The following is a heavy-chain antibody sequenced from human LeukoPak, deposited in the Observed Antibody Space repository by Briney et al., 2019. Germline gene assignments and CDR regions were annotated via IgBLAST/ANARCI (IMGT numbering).Heavy chain of an antibody. D-gene: IGHD6-6*01. CDR2: INHSGST. CDR1: GGSLSGYY. CDR3: ARASRGIAARTHFDY. Sequence: WEALSLTSAVYGGSLSGYYWSWIRQPPGKGLEWIGEINHSGSTNYNPSLKSRVTISVDTSKNQFSLKLSSVTAADTAVYYCARASRGIAARTHFDYWGRGTLVTVSS. J-gene: IGHJ4*02. V-gene: IGHV4-34*01.